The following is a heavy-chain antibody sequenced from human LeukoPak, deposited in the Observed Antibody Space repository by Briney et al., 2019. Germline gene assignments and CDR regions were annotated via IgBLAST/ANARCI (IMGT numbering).Heavy chain of an antibody. Sequence: SETLSLTCTVSGGSISSYYWSWIRQHPGKGLEWIGYIYYSGSTYYNPSLKSRVTISVDTSKNQFSLKLSSVTAADTAVYYCARENRAYTAHFDYWGQGTLVTVSS. V-gene: IGHV4-59*06. CDR1: GGSISSYY. J-gene: IGHJ4*02. CDR2: IYYSGST. D-gene: IGHD5-18*01. CDR3: ARENRAYTAHFDY.